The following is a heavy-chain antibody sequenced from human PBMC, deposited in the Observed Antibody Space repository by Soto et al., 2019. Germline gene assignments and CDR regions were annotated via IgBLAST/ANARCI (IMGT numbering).Heavy chain of an antibody. CDR1: GFTFASYA. J-gene: IGHJ4*02. CDR2: LYGNSGGI. Sequence: EVQLLESGGGLVHPGGSLRLSCAASGFTFASYAMTWVRQAPGKGLESVAGLYGNSGGIQYSDSVKGRFTISRDNSKNIVYLQMNSLRVEDTAVYFCAKDAVPGDGVWLMDHWGQGTLVTVSS. D-gene: IGHD4-17*01. V-gene: IGHV3-23*01. CDR3: AKDAVPGDGVWLMDH.